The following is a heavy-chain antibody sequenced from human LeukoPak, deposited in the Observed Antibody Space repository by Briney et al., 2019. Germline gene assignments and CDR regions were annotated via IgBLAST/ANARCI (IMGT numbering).Heavy chain of an antibody. J-gene: IGHJ4*02. Sequence: ASVKVSCKASGGTFSSYAISWVRQAPGQGLEWMGGIIPIFGTANYAQKFQGRVTITVDESTSTAYMELSSLRSEDTAVYYCAREGGSSWIFDYWGQGTLVTVSS. CDR1: GGTFSSYA. D-gene: IGHD6-13*01. CDR2: IIPIFGTA. V-gene: IGHV1-69*13. CDR3: AREGGSSWIFDY.